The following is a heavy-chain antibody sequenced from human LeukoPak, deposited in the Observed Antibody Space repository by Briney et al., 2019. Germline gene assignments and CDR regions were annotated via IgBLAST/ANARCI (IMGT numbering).Heavy chain of an antibody. V-gene: IGHV3-23*01. CDR2: IIGMGDST. D-gene: IGHD2-2*01. CDR1: ELTFTNNT. CDR3: ATASRPAGHYYYYDMDV. J-gene: IGHJ6*02. Sequence: GPCLRLSCAAAELTFTNNTMNWVRKAPGKGLSWVSVIIGMGDSTNYGASVKGRSTISTGSSKNTLYLQMNSLRGEDTALYYCATASRPAGHYYYYDMDVWGQGTTVTVSS.